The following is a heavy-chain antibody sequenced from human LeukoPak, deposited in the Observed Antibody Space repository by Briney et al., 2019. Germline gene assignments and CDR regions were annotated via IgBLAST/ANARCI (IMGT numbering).Heavy chain of an antibody. D-gene: IGHD6-19*01. J-gene: IGHJ4*02. CDR1: GFTLSNYA. Sequence: PGGSLRLSCAASGFTLSNYAMHWVRQAPGKGLEWVAFIRYDGSNKYYADSVKGRFTISRDNSKNTLYLQMNSLRAEDTAVYYCAKEGLSIAVAGPLDYWGQGTLVTVSS. CDR3: AKEGLSIAVAGPLDY. V-gene: IGHV3-30*02. CDR2: IRYDGSNK.